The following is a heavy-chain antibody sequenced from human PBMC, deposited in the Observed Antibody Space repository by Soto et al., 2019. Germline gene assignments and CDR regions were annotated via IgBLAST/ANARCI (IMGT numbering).Heavy chain of an antibody. D-gene: IGHD1-1*01. V-gene: IGHV1-2*02. Sequence: ASVKVSCKASGYTFSDYYIHRVRQAPGQGLEWMGWINPNSGGTKYAPKFQGGVAMTRDTSITTAYMELSRLRSGDTAVYYCAREPATAKPEGVDFWGQGTLVTVSS. CDR1: GYTFSDYY. J-gene: IGHJ4*02. CDR2: INPNSGGT. CDR3: AREPATAKPEGVDF.